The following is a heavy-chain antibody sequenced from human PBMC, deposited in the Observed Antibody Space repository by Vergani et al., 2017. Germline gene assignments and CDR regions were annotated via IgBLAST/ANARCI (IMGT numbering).Heavy chain of an antibody. CDR3: ARVMYRDEASTGYRLEGMDI. Sequence: QVQLQQWGPGLVTPSGTLSLTCAVYGGSISSDNWWNWVRQAPGKGLQWIGEIHRSRSTNYNPSLRRRVTISLDKSKNQFSLKLTSVTAADTAVYFCARVMYRDEASTGYRLEGMDIWGQGTTVT. J-gene: IGHJ6*02. CDR2: IHRSRST. CDR1: GGSISSDNW. D-gene: IGHD3-9*01. V-gene: IGHV4-4*02.